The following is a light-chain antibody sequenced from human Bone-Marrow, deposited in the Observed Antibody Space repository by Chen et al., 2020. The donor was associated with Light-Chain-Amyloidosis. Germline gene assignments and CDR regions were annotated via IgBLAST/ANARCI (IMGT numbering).Light chain of an antibody. Sequence: IVLTQSPGTLSLSPGEGANLSCRASQTISSNYLTWYQQKFGQAPRLLIYGSSSRATGIPDRFTGSGSGTDFTLTINRLEPEDFAMYYCQQYGTSPLTFGGWTKVEIK. CDR2: GSS. J-gene: IGKJ4*01. V-gene: IGKV3-20*01. CDR1: QTISSNY. CDR3: QQYGTSPLT.